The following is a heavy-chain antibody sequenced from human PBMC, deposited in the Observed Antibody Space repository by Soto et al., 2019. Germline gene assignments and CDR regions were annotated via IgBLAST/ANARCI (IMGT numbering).Heavy chain of an antibody. V-gene: IGHV1-18*01. CDR3: ARDPRQYSSGWYYFDY. Sequence: TSVKVSCTDSGYTITSYGISWVRQAPGQGLEWMGWISAYNGNTNYAQKLQGRVTMTTDTSTSTAYMELRSLRSDDTAVYYCARDPRQYSSGWYYFDYWGQGTLVTVSS. J-gene: IGHJ4*02. CDR1: GYTITSYG. D-gene: IGHD6-19*01. CDR2: ISAYNGNT.